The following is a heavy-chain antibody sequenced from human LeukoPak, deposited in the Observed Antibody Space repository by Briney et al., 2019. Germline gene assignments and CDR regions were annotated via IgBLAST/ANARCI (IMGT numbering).Heavy chain of an antibody. Sequence: KPSETLSLTCTVSGGSISSSSYYWGWIRQPPGKGLEWIGSIYYSGSTYYNPFLKSRVTISVDTSKNQFSLKLSSVTAADTAVYYCARALPNWNDLHYFDPWGQGTLVIVSS. CDR2: IYYSGST. CDR1: GGSISSSSYY. V-gene: IGHV4-39*07. CDR3: ARALPNWNDLHYFDP. D-gene: IGHD1-1*01. J-gene: IGHJ5*02.